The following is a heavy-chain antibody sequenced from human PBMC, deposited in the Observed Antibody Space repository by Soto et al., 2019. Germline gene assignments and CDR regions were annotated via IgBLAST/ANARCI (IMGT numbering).Heavy chain of an antibody. J-gene: IGHJ4*02. CDR3: AREGSYSAYNFAHGIQLWYFDF. CDR1: GGSINTFY. CDR2: IFSSGST. D-gene: IGHD5-12*01. Sequence: SETLSLTCTVSGGSINTFYWSWVRQPAGKGLEWIGRIFSSGSTSFNPSLESRVAMSVDTSKNHFSRNLSSVTAADMAVYYCAREGSYSAYNFAHGIQLWYFDFWGQGALVTVSS. V-gene: IGHV4-4*07.